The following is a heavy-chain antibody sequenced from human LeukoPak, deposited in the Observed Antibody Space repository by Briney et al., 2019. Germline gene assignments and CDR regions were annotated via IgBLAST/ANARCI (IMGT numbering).Heavy chain of an antibody. D-gene: IGHD2-2*03. Sequence: ASVKVSCKASGYTFTSYGISWVRQAPGQGLEWMGWISAYNGNTNYAQKFQGWVTMTRDTSISTAYMELSRLRSDDTAVYYCARGSSGYCSSTSCSDYYYYGMDVWGQGTTVTVSS. J-gene: IGHJ6*02. CDR3: ARGSSGYCSSTSCSDYYYYGMDV. CDR2: ISAYNGNT. CDR1: GYTFTSYG. V-gene: IGHV1-18*01.